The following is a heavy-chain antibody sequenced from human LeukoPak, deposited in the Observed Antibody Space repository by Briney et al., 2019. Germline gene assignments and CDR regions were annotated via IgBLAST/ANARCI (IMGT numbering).Heavy chain of an antibody. CDR1: GYTFTSYD. CDR3: ARVAPIPEWELIDY. J-gene: IGHJ4*02. D-gene: IGHD1-26*01. V-gene: IGHV1-8*01. Sequence: ASVKVSCKASGYTFTSYDINWVRQATGQGLEWMGWMNPNSGNTGYAQKFQGRVTMTRNTSISTAYMELSRLRSDDTAVYYCARVAPIPEWELIDYWGQGTLVIVSS. CDR2: MNPNSGNT.